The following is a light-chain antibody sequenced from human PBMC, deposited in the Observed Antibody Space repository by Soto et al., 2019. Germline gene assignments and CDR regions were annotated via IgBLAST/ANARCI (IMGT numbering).Light chain of an antibody. V-gene: IGKV3-15*01. J-gene: IGKJ2*01. CDR1: QSISTE. CDR3: QQGHNWPLT. Sequence: EIVMTQSPATLSVSPGARATLSCMASQSISTELAWNQKKPGQPPRLLIYSASTRATGVPPRFTGSGSGSEFTLTSSGLQSEDFAVYYCQQGHNWPLTFGQGTRLEI. CDR2: SAS.